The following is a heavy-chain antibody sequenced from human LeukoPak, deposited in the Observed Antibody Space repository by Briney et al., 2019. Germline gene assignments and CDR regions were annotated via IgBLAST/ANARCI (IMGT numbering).Heavy chain of an antibody. CDR1: GYSFTSYW. D-gene: IGHD3-9*01. CDR3: ARLYDILTGYHPDY. J-gene: IGHJ4*02. CDR2: IYPGDSDT. Sequence: GESLKISCKGSGYSFTSYWIAWVRQMPGKALEWRGIIYPGDSDTRYSPSFQGQVTISADKSISTAYLQWSSLKASDTAMYYCARLYDILTGYHPDYWGQGTLVTVSS. V-gene: IGHV5-51*01.